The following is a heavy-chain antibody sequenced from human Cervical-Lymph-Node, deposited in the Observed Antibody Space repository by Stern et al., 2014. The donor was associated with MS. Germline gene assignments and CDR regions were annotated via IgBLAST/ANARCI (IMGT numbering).Heavy chain of an antibody. CDR1: GYTFTTPNYG. V-gene: IGHV1-18*01. Sequence: QVQLVQSGPEVRQPGASVRVSCKASGYTFTTPNYGIAWVREAPGRGLEWMGWISSDNGNTVYAQKLQDRVTMTTDTSTSTAYMELRSLRSDDTAFYYCARERLRDFNDYHFDSWGQGTLVTVSS. CDR3: ARERLRDFNDYHFDS. CDR2: ISSDNGNT. J-gene: IGHJ4*02. D-gene: IGHD4-11*01.